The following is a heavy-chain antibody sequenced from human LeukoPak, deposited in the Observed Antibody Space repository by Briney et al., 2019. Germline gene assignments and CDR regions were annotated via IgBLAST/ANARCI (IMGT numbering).Heavy chain of an antibody. Sequence: GGSLRLSRAASGFTFSNYWMSWVRQAPGKGLEWVANIKEDGSEKYYVDSVKGRFTISRDNAKNSLYLQMNSLRAEDTAVYYCARTIRGYWGQGTLVTVSS. CDR3: ARTIRGY. V-gene: IGHV3-7*01. CDR1: GFTFSNYW. CDR2: IKEDGSEK. D-gene: IGHD3-10*01. J-gene: IGHJ4*02.